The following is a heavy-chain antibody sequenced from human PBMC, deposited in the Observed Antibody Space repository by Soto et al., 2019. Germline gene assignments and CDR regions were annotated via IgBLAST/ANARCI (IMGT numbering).Heavy chain of an antibody. D-gene: IGHD4-17*01. Sequence: SETLSLTCTVSGGSISSSSYYWGWIRQPPGKGLEWIGSIYYSGSTYYNPSLKSRVTISVDTSKNQFSLKLSSVTAADTAVYYCARQDMAIRFYDDYVTFDYWGQGTLVTVSS. CDR1: GGSISSSSYY. V-gene: IGHV4-39*01. CDR3: ARQDMAIRFYDDYVTFDY. CDR2: IYYSGST. J-gene: IGHJ4*02.